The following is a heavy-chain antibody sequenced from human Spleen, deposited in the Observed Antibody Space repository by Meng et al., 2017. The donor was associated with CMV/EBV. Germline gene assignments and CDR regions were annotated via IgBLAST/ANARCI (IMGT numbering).Heavy chain of an antibody. D-gene: IGHD7-27*01. J-gene: IGHJ4*02. CDR3: ARDGDASFDY. CDR2: ISSSSSTI. Sequence: GESLKISCAASGFTFSSYSMNWVRQAPGKGLEWVSYISSSSSTIYYADSVKGRFTISRDNAKNSLYLQMNSLRAEDTAVYYCARDGDASFDYWGQGTLVTVSS. CDR1: GFTFSSYS. V-gene: IGHV3-48*04.